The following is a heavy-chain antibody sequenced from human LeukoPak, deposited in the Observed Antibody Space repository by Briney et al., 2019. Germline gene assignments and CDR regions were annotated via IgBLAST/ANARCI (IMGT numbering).Heavy chain of an antibody. CDR3: ARDKRGPFFGRVWYFDL. J-gene: IGHJ2*01. V-gene: IGHV4-30-4*01. CDR1: GGSISSGDYY. D-gene: IGHD2-8*02. CDR2: IYYSGST. Sequence: SETLSLTCTVSGGSISSGDYYWSWIRQPPGKGLEWIGYIYYSGSTYYNPSLKSRVTISVDTSNNQFSLKLSSVTAADTAVYYCARDKRGPFFGRVWYFDLWGRGTLVTVSS.